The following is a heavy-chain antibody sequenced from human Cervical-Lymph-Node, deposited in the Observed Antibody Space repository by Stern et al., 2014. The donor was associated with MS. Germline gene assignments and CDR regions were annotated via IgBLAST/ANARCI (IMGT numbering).Heavy chain of an antibody. CDR2: ILYDGSNP. CDR1: GFSFSSYA. Sequence: VQLVESGGGVVQPGRFLRLSCGASGFSFSSYAMHWVRQAPGKGLEWVALILYDGSNPYYADSVTVRFTISRDNFKNTLYLQMNSLRAEDTAVYYCASAYSSSHYYFDYWGQGTLVTVSS. CDR3: ASAYSSSHYYFDY. D-gene: IGHD6-13*01. V-gene: IGHV3-33*01. J-gene: IGHJ4*02.